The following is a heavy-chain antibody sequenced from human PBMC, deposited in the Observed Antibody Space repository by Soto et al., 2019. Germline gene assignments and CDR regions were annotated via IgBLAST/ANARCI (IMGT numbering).Heavy chain of an antibody. D-gene: IGHD5-12*01. J-gene: IGHJ6*02. CDR2: IWYDGSNK. CDR3: ARDPNTGMVATSRDLPSGDYYYGMDV. Sequence: GGSLRLSCAASGFTFSSYGMHWVRQAPGKGLEWVAVIWYDGSNKYYADSVKGRFTISRDNSKNTLYLQMNSLRAEDTAVYYCARDPNTGMVATSRDLPSGDYYYGMDVWGQGTTVTVSS. V-gene: IGHV3-33*01. CDR1: GFTFSSYG.